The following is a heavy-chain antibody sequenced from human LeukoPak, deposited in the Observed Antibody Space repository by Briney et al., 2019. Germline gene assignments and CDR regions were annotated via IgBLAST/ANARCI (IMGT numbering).Heavy chain of an antibody. J-gene: IGHJ4*02. CDR3: ARERRAGLIRMHYFDY. Sequence: PGGSLRLSCAASGFTFSSYGMTWVRQAPGKGLEWVANIKQDGSEKYYVDSVKGRFTISRDNAKNSLYLQMNSLRAEGTAVYYCARERRAGLIRMHYFDYWGQGTLVTVSS. D-gene: IGHD3-16*01. CDR1: GFTFSSYG. CDR2: IKQDGSEK. V-gene: IGHV3-7*01.